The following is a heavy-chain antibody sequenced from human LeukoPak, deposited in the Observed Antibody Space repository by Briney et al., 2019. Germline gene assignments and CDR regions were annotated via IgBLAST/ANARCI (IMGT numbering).Heavy chain of an antibody. CDR2: VYNTGST. J-gene: IGHJ4*02. D-gene: IGHD5-12*01. V-gene: IGHV4-59*01. Sequence: SETLSLTCTVSGGSISTYYWSWIRQPPGKGLEWIGIVYNTGSTNYNPSLESRVTISVDTSKNHFSLRLSSVTAADTAVYYCARAVGDSGYGRYFDYWGQGTLVTVSS. CDR1: GGSISTYY. CDR3: ARAVGDSGYGRYFDY.